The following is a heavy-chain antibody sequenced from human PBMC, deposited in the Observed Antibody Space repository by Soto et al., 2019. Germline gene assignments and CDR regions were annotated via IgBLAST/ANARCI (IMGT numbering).Heavy chain of an antibody. CDR3: ARANHDSSGYFPPCFEY. Sequence: PSETLSLTCAVSGGSISSGGYSWSWIRQPPGKGLEWIGYIYHSGSTYYNPSLKSRVTISVDRSNNQFSLKLSSVTAADTAVYYCARANHDSSGYFPPCFEYWGQGPLVTVSS. D-gene: IGHD3-22*01. CDR2: IYHSGST. CDR1: GGSISSGGYS. V-gene: IGHV4-30-2*01. J-gene: IGHJ4*02.